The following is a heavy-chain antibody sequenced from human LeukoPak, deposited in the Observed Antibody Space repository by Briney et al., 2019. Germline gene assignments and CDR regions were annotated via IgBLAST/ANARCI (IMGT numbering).Heavy chain of an antibody. CDR1: GGSFSGYY. CDR2: INHSGST. Sequence: SETPSLTCAVYGGSFSGYYWSWIRQPPGKGLEWIGEINHSGSTNYNPSLKSRVTISVDTSKNQFSLKLSSVTAADTAVYFCARRAYSAAYWKHFDYWGQGTLVTVSS. CDR3: ARRAYSAAYWKHFDY. D-gene: IGHD1-1*01. V-gene: IGHV4-34*01. J-gene: IGHJ4*02.